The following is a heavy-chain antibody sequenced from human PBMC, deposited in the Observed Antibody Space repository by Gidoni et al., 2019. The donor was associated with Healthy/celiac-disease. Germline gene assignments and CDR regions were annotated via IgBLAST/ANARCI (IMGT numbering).Heavy chain of an antibody. CDR3: AKAGTLGAMASYFDY. V-gene: IGHV3-30*18. CDR2: IAYDGNNK. D-gene: IGHD5-18*01. Sequence: QVQLVESGGGLVQPGRSLRLSCAASGFTFSSYGMHWVRQAPGKGLEWVAGIAYDGNNKYYADSGKGRFTISRDNSKNTLYLQMNSLRAEETAVYYCAKAGTLGAMASYFDYWGQGTLVTVSS. J-gene: IGHJ4*02. CDR1: GFTFSSYG.